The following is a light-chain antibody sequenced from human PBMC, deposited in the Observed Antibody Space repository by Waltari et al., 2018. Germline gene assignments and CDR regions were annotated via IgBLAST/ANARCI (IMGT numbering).Light chain of an antibody. V-gene: IGLV1-51*01. CDR1: STNISQNY. J-gene: IGLJ3*02. Sequence: QSLSAPPPSVPAAPGPKVTISCPGSSTNISQNYVSWYQQHPGTAPKLRIYDNNKRPSGIPDRFTGSKSGTSATLGITGLQKGDEADYYCGTWDSSLSAWVFGGGTKLTVL. CDR2: DNN. CDR3: GTWDSSLSAWV.